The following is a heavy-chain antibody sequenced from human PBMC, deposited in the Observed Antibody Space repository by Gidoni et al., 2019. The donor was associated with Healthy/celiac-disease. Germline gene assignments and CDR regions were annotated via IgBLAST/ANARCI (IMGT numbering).Heavy chain of an antibody. Sequence: EVQLVESGGGLVKPGGSLRLYCAASGFTFSSYSMNWIRQAPGKGREWVSSMSSSSSYIYYADSVKGRFTISRDNAKNSLYLQMNSLRAEDTAVYYCARVPYGMDVWGQGTTVTVSS. J-gene: IGHJ6*02. V-gene: IGHV3-21*01. CDR2: MSSSSSYI. CDR3: ARVPYGMDV. CDR1: GFTFSSYS.